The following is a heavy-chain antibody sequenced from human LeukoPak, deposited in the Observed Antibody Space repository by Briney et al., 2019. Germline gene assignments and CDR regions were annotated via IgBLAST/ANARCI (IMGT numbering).Heavy chain of an antibody. Sequence: ASVKVSCKASGYTFTSYGISWVRQAPGQGLEWMGWISAYNGNTNYAQKLQGRVTMTTDTSTSTAYMELRSLRSDDTAVYYCARKIVAAGPYYYYMDVWGKGTTVTVSS. CDR3: ARKIVAAGPYYYYMDV. CDR1: GYTFTSYG. CDR2: ISAYNGNT. J-gene: IGHJ6*03. D-gene: IGHD6-13*01. V-gene: IGHV1-18*01.